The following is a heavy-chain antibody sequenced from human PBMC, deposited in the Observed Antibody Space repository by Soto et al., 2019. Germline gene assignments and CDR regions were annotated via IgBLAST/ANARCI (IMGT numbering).Heavy chain of an antibody. CDR2: IYYSGST. CDR3: ASTRADSSGWYLSNFFDY. V-gene: IGHV4-39*01. Sequence: SETLSLTCTVSGGSISSSSYYWGWIRQPPGKGLEWIGSIYYSGSTYYNPSLKSRVTISVDTSKNQFSLKLSSVTAADTAVYYCASTRADSSGWYLSNFFDYWGQGTLVTVSS. CDR1: GGSISSSSYY. D-gene: IGHD6-19*01. J-gene: IGHJ4*02.